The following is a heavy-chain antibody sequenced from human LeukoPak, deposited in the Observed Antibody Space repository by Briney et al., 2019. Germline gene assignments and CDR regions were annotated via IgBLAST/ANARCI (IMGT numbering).Heavy chain of an antibody. V-gene: IGHV4-34*01. J-gene: IGHJ4*02. Sequence: PSETLSLTCAVYGGSFSGYYWSWIRQPPGKGLEWIGEINHSGSTNYNPSLKSRVTISVDTSKNQFSLKLSSVTAADTAVYYCARAGSSYYFDYGGQGTLVTVSS. CDR3: ARAGSSYYFDY. CDR2: INHSGST. D-gene: IGHD6-13*01. CDR1: GGSFSGYY.